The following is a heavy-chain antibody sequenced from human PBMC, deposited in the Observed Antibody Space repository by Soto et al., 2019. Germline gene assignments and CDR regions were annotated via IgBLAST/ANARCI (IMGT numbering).Heavy chain of an antibody. V-gene: IGHV3-33*01. CDR3: ATSGSSWYELDK. J-gene: IGHJ4*02. CDR1: GFTFSTSG. CDR2: IWSDGSNT. D-gene: IGHD6-13*01. Sequence: SLRLSCVASGFTFSTSGMHWVRQAPGKGLEWVAVIWSDGSNTYYGDSVKGRFTISRDDSKNTLYLQMNSLRAEDTSVYYCATSGSSWYELDKWGQGTLVTVSS.